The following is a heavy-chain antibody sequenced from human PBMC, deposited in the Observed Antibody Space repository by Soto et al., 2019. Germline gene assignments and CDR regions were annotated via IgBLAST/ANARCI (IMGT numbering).Heavy chain of an antibody. CDR1: GFTFSGHW. CDR3: AREAGYCSRTSCYRRAFDT. CDR2: INTDGGSS. Sequence: EVQLVESGGDLVQPGGSLSLSCAASGFTFSGHWMHWVRQVPGKGLEWVSRINTDGGSSAYADSVKGRFTISRDNAKNPLYLQMNCLRAEDTAVYYCAREAGYCSRTSCYRRAFDTWGQGTTVTVSS. V-gene: IGHV3-74*03. J-gene: IGHJ3*02. D-gene: IGHD2-2*01.